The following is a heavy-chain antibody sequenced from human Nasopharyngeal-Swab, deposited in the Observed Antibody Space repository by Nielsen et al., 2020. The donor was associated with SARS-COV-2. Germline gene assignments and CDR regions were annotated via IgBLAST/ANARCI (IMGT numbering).Heavy chain of an antibody. D-gene: IGHD6-19*01. Sequence: SVKVSCKASGGTFSSYAISWVRQALGQGLEWMGGIIPIFGTANYAQKFQGRVTITADESTSTAYMELSSLRSEDTAVYYCARDRGAVARNYYYYGMDVWGQGTTVTVSS. CDR3: ARDRGAVARNYYYYGMDV. J-gene: IGHJ6*02. CDR2: IIPIFGTA. V-gene: IGHV1-69*13. CDR1: GGTFSSYA.